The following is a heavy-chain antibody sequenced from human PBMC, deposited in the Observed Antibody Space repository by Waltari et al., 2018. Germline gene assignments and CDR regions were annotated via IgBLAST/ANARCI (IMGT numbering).Heavy chain of an antibody. CDR1: GYSFTTYG. V-gene: IGHV1-18*01. CDR2: ISASNGNT. CDR3: ARVPAGYASGWAPGY. J-gene: IGHJ4*02. Sequence: QIQLVQSGGEVKKPGASVKVSCKASGYSFTTYGISWLRQAPGQGLEWMGWISASNGNTNYAQKFQGRLTMTTDPSTSTAYMDLRSLRSDDTAVYYCARVPAGYASGWAPGYWGQGTLVTVSS. D-gene: IGHD6-19*01.